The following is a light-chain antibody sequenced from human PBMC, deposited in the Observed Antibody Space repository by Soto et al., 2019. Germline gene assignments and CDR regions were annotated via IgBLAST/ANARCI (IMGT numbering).Light chain of an antibody. V-gene: IGKV1-5*01. CDR2: DAS. J-gene: IGKJ1*01. Sequence: DIQMTQSPSTLSASVGDRVTITCRASQSISSWLAWYQQKPGKAPKLLIYDASSLESGVPSRFSVSGSGTEFTLPISSLQPDDFATYYCQQYNSYWTFGQGTKVEIK. CDR3: QQYNSYWT. CDR1: QSISSW.